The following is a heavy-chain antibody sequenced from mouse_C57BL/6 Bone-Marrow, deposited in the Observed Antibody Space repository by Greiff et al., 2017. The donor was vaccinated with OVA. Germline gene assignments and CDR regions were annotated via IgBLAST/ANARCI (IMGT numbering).Heavy chain of an antibody. J-gene: IGHJ3*01. CDR1: GYTFTSYT. Sequence: QVQLQQPGAELARPGASVKMSCKASGYTFTSYTMHWVKQRPGQGLEWIGYINPSSGYTKYNQKFKDKATLTVDKSSSTAYMQLSSLTSEDSAVYCCAREDDTWFSYWGQGTLVTVSA. D-gene: IGHD2-3*01. CDR2: INPSSGYT. CDR3: AREDDTWFSY. V-gene: IGHV1-4*01.